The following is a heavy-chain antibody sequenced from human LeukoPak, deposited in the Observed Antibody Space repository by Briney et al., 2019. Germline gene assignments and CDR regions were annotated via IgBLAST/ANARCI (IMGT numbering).Heavy chain of an antibody. V-gene: IGHV3-74*01. J-gene: IGHJ4*02. Sequence: GGSLRLSCEASGLIFSRYSMTWVRQAPGKGLVWVSRINSDGSSTSYADSVKGRFTISRDNAKNTLYLQMNSLRAEDTAVYYCAREESGIAAAAPDYWGQGTLVTVSS. D-gene: IGHD6-13*01. CDR1: GLIFSRYS. CDR3: AREESGIAAAAPDY. CDR2: INSDGSST.